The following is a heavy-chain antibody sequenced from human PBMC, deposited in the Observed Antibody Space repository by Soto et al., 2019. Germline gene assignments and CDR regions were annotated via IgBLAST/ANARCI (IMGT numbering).Heavy chain of an antibody. V-gene: IGHV1-2*02. CDR3: ARVGYDFWSGPRGFGYYYGMDV. Sequence: ASVKVSCKASGYTVTGYYMHWVRQAPGQGLEWMGWINPNSGGTNYAQKFQGRVTMTRDTSISTAYMELSRLRSDDTAVYYCARVGYDFWSGPRGFGYYYGMDVWGQGTTVTVSS. D-gene: IGHD3-3*01. CDR2: INPNSGGT. J-gene: IGHJ6*02. CDR1: GYTVTGYY.